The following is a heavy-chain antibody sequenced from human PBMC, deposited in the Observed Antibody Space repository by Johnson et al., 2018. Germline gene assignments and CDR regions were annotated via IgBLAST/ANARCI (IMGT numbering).Heavy chain of an antibody. CDR3: ARVAENSYYYYGMDV. CDR2: IYYSGST. CDR1: GGSISSYY. Sequence: QVQLQESGPGLVKPSETLSLTCTVSGGSISSYYWSWIRQPPGKGLEWIGYIYYSGSTNYNPPLKSRVTLSVDTSKNQFSLKLSSVTAAATAVYYCARVAENSYYYYGMDVWGQGTTVTVSS. V-gene: IGHV4-59*01. D-gene: IGHD1/OR15-1a*01. J-gene: IGHJ6*02.